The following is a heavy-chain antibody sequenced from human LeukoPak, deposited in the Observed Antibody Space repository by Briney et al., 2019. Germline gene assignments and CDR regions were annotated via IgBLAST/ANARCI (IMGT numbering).Heavy chain of an antibody. Sequence: KPSETLSLTCTVSGHSIRSYYWRWLRQPPGKGLEWIAYVYYAGTTSYNPSLRGRVTMSTDTSDNQCSLKLTSVTAADTAVYYCARGFRGIRGELELWGQGTLVTVSS. J-gene: IGHJ4*02. CDR2: VYYAGTT. CDR1: GHSIRSYY. D-gene: IGHD3-16*01. CDR3: ARGFRGIRGELEL. V-gene: IGHV4-59*13.